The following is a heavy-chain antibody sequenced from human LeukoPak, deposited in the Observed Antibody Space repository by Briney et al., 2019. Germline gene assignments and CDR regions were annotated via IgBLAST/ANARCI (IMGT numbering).Heavy chain of an antibody. CDR3: AKDRPYISSWYGCSTP. J-gene: IGHJ5*02. CDR2: ISDSGGGA. CDR1: GFTFSSNG. D-gene: IGHD6-13*01. V-gene: IGHV3-23*01. Sequence: RPGGSLRLSCAASGFTFSSNGMTWVRQAPGKGLEWVSTISDSGGGAYYADSVKGRFTISRDSSRGTLYLQMHSLRAEDTAVYYCAKDRPYISSWYGCSTPWGQGTLVTVSS.